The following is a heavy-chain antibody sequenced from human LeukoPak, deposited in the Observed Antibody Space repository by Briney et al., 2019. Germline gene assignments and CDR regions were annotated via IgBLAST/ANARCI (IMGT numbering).Heavy chain of an antibody. CDR3: AKDSSISFFNVVTKDYFDY. Sequence: GGSLRLSCAASGFTFSSYAMHWVRQAPGKGLEWVAVISYDGSNKYYADSVKGRFTISRDISKNTLYLQMNSLRAEDTAVYYCAKDSSISFFNVVTKDYFDYWGQGTLVTVSS. D-gene: IGHD2-21*02. CDR1: GFTFSSYA. V-gene: IGHV3-30-3*01. CDR2: ISYDGSNK. J-gene: IGHJ4*02.